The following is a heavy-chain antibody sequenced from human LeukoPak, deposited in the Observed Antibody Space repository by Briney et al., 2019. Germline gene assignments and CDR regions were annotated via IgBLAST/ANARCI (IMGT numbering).Heavy chain of an antibody. J-gene: IGHJ6*03. CDR3: ARDDAGGYGPKHDYYYYYMDV. Sequence: PSETLSLTCTVSGGSISSSSYYWSWIRQPPGKGLEWIGYIYYSGSTNYNPSLKSRVTISVDTSKNQFSLKLSSVTAADTAVYYCARDDAGGYGPKHDYYYYYMDVWGKGTTVTVSS. CDR2: IYYSGST. D-gene: IGHD5-18*01. V-gene: IGHV4-61*01. CDR1: GGSISSSSYY.